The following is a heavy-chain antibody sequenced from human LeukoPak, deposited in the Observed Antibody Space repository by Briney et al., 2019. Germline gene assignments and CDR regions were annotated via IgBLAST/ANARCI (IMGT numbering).Heavy chain of an antibody. V-gene: IGHV3-21*01. Sequence: GGSLRLSCAASGFTFSSYSMNWVRQAPGKGLEWVSSISSSSSYIYYADSVKGRFTISRDNAKNSLYLQMNSVRAEDTAVYYCVRDLPDYYGSGSYSDYWGQGTLVTVSS. CDR1: GFTFSSYS. CDR2: ISSSSSYI. CDR3: VRDLPDYYGSGSYSDY. D-gene: IGHD3-10*01. J-gene: IGHJ4*02.